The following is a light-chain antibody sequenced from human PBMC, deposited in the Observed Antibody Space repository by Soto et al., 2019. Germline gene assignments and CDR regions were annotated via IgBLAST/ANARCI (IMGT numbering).Light chain of an antibody. CDR2: DAS. V-gene: IGKV3D-20*01. Sequence: EIVLTQSPVTLSLSPGERATLSCGASQSVGSSYLAWYQQKPGLAPRLLIYDASIRATGIPDRFSGSGSGADFTLTISRLEXXDFALYYCQQYSTSRTFGQGTKVEIK. CDR1: QSVGSSY. J-gene: IGKJ1*01. CDR3: QQYSTSRT.